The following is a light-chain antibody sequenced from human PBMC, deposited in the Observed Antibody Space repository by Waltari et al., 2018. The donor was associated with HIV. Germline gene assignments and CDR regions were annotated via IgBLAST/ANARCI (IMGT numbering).Light chain of an antibody. CDR1: QNVVKW. CDR2: KTS. CDR3: QQYNDYYT. V-gene: IGKV1-5*03. Sequence: DVQMTQSPSTMSASVGDSVTITCRASQNVVKWLAWYQQKPGKAPKRLIYKTSTLQTGVPSRFSGSGDGTDFTLTITSLQPDDFATYYCQQYNDYYTFGPGTKLEI. J-gene: IGKJ2*01.